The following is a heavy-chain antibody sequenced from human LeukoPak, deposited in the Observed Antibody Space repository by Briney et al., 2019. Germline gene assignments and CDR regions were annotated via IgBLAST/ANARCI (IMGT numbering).Heavy chain of an antibody. V-gene: IGHV3-30-3*01. J-gene: IGHJ4*02. CDR2: ISYDGSNK. CDR3: ARDQGDGPHLDY. Sequence: PGGPLRLSCAASGFTFSTYAMHWVRQTPGKGLEWVAVISYDGSNKYYADSVKGRFTISRDNSKNTLYLQMNSLRAEDTAVYYCARDQGDGPHLDYWGQGTLVTVSS. CDR1: GFTFSTYA. D-gene: IGHD3/OR15-3a*01.